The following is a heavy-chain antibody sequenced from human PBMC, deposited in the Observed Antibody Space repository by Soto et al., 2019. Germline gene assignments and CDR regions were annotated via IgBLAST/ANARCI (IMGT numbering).Heavy chain of an antibody. CDR3: ARDCSGGSCYPGMDV. V-gene: IGHV3-21*01. D-gene: IGHD2-15*01. Sequence: GWSLRLSCAASVFNFNSYTINWVRQAPGKRLEWLSSISSSGYIFSTDPVRGRFTISRDNAKNSVYLQINSLRAEDTAVYFCARDCSGGSCYPGMDVWGQGTTVTVSS. J-gene: IGHJ6*02. CDR2: ISSSGYI. CDR1: VFNFNSYT.